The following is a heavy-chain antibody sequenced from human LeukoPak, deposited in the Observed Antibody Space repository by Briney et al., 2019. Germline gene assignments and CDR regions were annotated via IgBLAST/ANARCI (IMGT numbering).Heavy chain of an antibody. V-gene: IGHV4-34*01. CDR1: GGSFSGYY. Sequence: PSETLSLTCAVYGGSFSGYYWSWIRQPPGKGLEWIGEINHSGSTNYNPSLKSRVTISVDTSKNQFSLQLSSVTAADTAVYYCARGQAYYDFWSGHSSPDYWGQGTLVTVSS. D-gene: IGHD3-3*01. J-gene: IGHJ4*02. CDR2: INHSGST. CDR3: ARGQAYYDFWSGHSSPDY.